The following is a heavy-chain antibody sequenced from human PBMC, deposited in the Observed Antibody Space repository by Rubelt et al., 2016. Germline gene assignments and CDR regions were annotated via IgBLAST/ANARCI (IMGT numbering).Heavy chain of an antibody. V-gene: IGHV3-23*05. Sequence: EVQLLESGGDLVQPGESLRLSCAASGFTFSTYAMIWVRQAPGKGLEWVSAVDNSGFNTFYADSGRGRFTISRDNSRSTLYLQMNTLRAEDTALYYCGKLDMSATRYWGQGTLVTVSS. D-gene: IGHD3-16*02. CDR1: GFTFSTYA. CDR2: VDNSGFNT. CDR3: GKLDMSATRY. J-gene: IGHJ4*02.